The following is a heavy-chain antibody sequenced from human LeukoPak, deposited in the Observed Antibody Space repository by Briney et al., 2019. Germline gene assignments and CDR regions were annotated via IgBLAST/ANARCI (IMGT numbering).Heavy chain of an antibody. CDR1: GFTFSSYA. V-gene: IGHV3-30-3*01. CDR3: ARGDILTGPYYFDY. D-gene: IGHD3-9*01. Sequence: GRSLRLSCAASGFTFSSYAMYWVRQAPGKVLEWVAVISYDGSTKYYADSVKGRFTISRDNSKNTLYLQINSLRPEDTAVYYCARGDILTGPYYFDYWGQGTLVTVSS. J-gene: IGHJ4*02. CDR2: ISYDGSTK.